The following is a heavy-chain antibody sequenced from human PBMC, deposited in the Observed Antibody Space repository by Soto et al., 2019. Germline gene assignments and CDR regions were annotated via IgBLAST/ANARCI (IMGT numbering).Heavy chain of an antibody. CDR3: AGYTSHSGYSYYGVDV. CDR2: IYHSGSP. J-gene: IGHJ6*02. CDR1: GGSISSGDYY. D-gene: IGHD5-12*01. Sequence: PSETLSLTCTVSGGSISSGDYYWSWIRQPPGKGLEWIGFIYHSGSPFYNPSLQSRLTISLDTSKNQFSLKLTSVTAADTAVYYCAGYTSHSGYSYYGVDVWGQGTTVTVSS. V-gene: IGHV4-30-4*01.